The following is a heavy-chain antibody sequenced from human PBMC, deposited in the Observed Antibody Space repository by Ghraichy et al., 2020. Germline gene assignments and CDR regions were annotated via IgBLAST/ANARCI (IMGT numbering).Heavy chain of an antibody. CDR1: GGSISSSNYY. J-gene: IGHJ4*02. CDR2: MYYSVRNSVRT. Sequence: SETLSLTCTVSGGSISSSNYYWGWIRQPPGKGLEWIGSMYYSVRNSVRTYYNPSLRSRVTISGDTSKNQFSLELSSVTTADTAVYYCARRGDSYGVFDHWGQGILVTVSS. D-gene: IGHD5-12*01. V-gene: IGHV4-39*01. CDR3: ARRGDSYGVFDH.